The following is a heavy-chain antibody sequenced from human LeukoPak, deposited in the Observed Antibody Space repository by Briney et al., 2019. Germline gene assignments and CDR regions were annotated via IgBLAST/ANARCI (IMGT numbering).Heavy chain of an antibody. V-gene: IGHV1-46*01. CDR1: GYTFTSYY. CDR2: INPSGGST. D-gene: IGHD3-3*01. CDR3: ARGGSLYYDFWSGSLAL. J-gene: IGHJ4*02. Sequence: GASVKVSCKASGYTFTSYYMHWVRQAPGQGLEWMGIINPSGGSTSYAQKFQGRVTMTRDTSTSTVYMELSSLRSEDTAVYYCARGGSLYYDFWSGSLALWGQGTLVTVSS.